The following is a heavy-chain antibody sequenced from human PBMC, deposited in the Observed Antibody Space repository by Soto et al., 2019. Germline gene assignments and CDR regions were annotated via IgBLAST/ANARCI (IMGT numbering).Heavy chain of an antibody. Sequence: ASVKVSCKASGYSFTSYSITWVRQAPGQGLEWMGWISTSNDNTNYAQKFKGRVTMTTDRSTATAYMDLRSLTSDDTAVYYCATGSEWWFDPWGQGTLVTVSS. D-gene: IGHD3-3*01. J-gene: IGHJ5*02. V-gene: IGHV1-18*04. CDR1: GYSFTSYS. CDR2: ISTSNDNT. CDR3: ATGSEWWFDP.